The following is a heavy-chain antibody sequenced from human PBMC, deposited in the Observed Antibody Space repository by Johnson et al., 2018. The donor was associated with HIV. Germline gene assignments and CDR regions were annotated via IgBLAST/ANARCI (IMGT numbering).Heavy chain of an antibody. D-gene: IGHD1-26*01. CDR2: IWYDGSNK. Sequence: QVQLVESGGGVVQPGRSLRLSCAASGFTFSSYGMHWVRQAPGKGLEGVAVIWYDGSNKYYADSVKGRFTISRDNSKNTRYLQMNSLRAEDTAVYYCAKDRGGSYLLFGAFDIWGQGTMVTVSS. CDR1: GFTFSSYG. J-gene: IGHJ3*02. CDR3: AKDRGGSYLLFGAFDI. V-gene: IGHV3-33*06.